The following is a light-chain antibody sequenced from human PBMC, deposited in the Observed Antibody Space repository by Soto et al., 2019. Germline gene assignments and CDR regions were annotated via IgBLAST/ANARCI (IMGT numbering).Light chain of an antibody. CDR2: KMS. CDR1: QTISSG. CDR3: QQYKSYFRT. V-gene: IGKV1-5*03. Sequence: EILMTQSPSTLSVSVGDRVTISCRASQTISSGLAWYQQKPGKAPKLLIYKMSTLKSGVPSRVSGSGSGTEFTLTISSLQPDDFAAYYCQQYKSYFRTFSQGTKVDI. J-gene: IGKJ1*01.